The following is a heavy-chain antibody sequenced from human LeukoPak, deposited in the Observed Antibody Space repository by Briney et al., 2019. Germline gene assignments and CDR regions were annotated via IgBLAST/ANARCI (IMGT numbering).Heavy chain of an antibody. CDR3: ARDPVEWEQLLDY. CDR2: MNKDGSEK. V-gene: IGHV3-7*01. Sequence: SGGSLRLSCAASGFTFSSYWMNWARQAPGKRPEWVANMNKDGSEKYYADSVKGRFTISRDNARNSVYLQMNSLRVEDTAVYYCARDPVEWEQLLDYWGQGTLVTVSS. D-gene: IGHD1-26*01. CDR1: GFTFSSYW. J-gene: IGHJ4*02.